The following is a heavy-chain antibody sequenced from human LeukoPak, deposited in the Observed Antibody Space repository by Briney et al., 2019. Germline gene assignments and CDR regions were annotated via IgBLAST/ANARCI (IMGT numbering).Heavy chain of an antibody. J-gene: IGHJ4*02. Sequence: TSETLSLTCTVSGGSISSGGYYWSWIRQHPGKGLEWIGYIYYSGSTYYNPSLKSRVTISVDTSKNQFSLKLSSVTAADTAVYYCARGMYNWNDGPDYWGQGTLVTVSS. CDR3: ARGMYNWNDGPDY. CDR1: GGSISSGGYY. V-gene: IGHV4-31*03. CDR2: IYYSGST. D-gene: IGHD1-20*01.